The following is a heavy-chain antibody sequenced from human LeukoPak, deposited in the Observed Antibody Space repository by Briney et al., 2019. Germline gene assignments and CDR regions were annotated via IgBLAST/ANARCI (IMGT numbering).Heavy chain of an antibody. J-gene: IGHJ4*02. CDR3: AKIRPTIAAAGPFDY. CDR1: GFTFSSYA. CDR2: ISYTGSNK. D-gene: IGHD6-13*01. Sequence: GGSLRLSCAASGFTFSSYAMHWVRPAPGKGLERVAVISYTGSNKYYADPVKGGFTISRDNSKTRLYLQMNSLRAEDTAVYYCAKIRPTIAAAGPFDYWGQGTLVTVSS. V-gene: IGHV3-30*18.